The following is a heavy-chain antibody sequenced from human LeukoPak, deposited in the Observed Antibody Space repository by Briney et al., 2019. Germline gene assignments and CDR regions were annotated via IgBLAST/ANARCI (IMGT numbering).Heavy chain of an antibody. J-gene: IGHJ5*02. CDR2: IFHTGIT. CDR3: ASTPWGRFDR. CDR1: GGSISSYY. V-gene: IGHV4-59*01. Sequence: SETLSLTCTVSGGSISSYYWNWIRRPPGKGLEWIGYIFHTGITSYNPSLKSRVTISIDTSKNQFSLKLSSVTAADTAVYYCASTPWGRFDRWAQGTLVTVSS. D-gene: IGHD7-27*01.